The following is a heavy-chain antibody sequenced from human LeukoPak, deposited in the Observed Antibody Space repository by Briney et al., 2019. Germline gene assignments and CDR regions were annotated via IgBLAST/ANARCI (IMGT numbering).Heavy chain of an antibody. CDR1: GGSISSGGYS. Sequence: PSQTLSLTCAVSGGSISSGGYSWSWIRQPPGKGLEWIGSIYYSGSTYYNPSLKSRVTVSVDTSKNQFSLELSSVTAADTAVYYCARPYYYDSSGYFDAFDIWGQGTMVTVSS. D-gene: IGHD3-22*01. J-gene: IGHJ3*02. CDR3: ARPYYYDSSGYFDAFDI. CDR2: IYYSGST. V-gene: IGHV4-30-2*03.